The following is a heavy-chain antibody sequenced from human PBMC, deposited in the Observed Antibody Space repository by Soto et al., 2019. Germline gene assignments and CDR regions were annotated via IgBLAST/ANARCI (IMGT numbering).Heavy chain of an antibody. CDR3: ARLGYYYYMDV. J-gene: IGHJ6*03. CDR1: GFTFDDYA. CDR2: ISWNSGSI. Sequence: EVQLVESGGGLVQPGRSLRLSCAASGFTFDDYAMHWVRQAAGRGLEWVSGISWNSGSIGYADSVKGRFTISRDNAKNSLYLQMNSLRAEDTALYYCARLGYYYYMDVWGKGTTVTVSS. V-gene: IGHV3-9*01. D-gene: IGHD6-19*01.